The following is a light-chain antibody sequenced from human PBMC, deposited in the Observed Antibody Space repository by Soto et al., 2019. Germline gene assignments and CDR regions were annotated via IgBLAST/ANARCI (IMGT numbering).Light chain of an antibody. V-gene: IGLV2-14*03. CDR1: SSDVGSYNY. CDR2: EVS. Sequence: QSALTQPASVSGSPGPSITISCTGTSSDVGSYNYVSWYQQHPGKAPKLMIYEVSNRPSGVSHRFSGSKSVNTASLTISGLQAEDEADYYCSSYATRSIWVFGGGTKLTVL. CDR3: SSYATRSIWV. J-gene: IGLJ3*02.